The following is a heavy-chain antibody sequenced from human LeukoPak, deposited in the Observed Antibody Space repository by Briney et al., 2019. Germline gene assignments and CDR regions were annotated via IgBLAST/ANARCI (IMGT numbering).Heavy chain of an antibody. CDR3: AKSLRDSSGYYDDFDY. CDR2: ISGSGGST. Sequence: GGSLRLSCAASGFTFSSYAMSWVRQAPGKGLEWVSAISGSGGSTYYADSVKGRFTISRDNSKNTLYLQMNSLRAEATAVYYCAKSLRDSSGYYDDFDYWGQGTLVTVSS. CDR1: GFTFSSYA. D-gene: IGHD3-22*01. J-gene: IGHJ4*02. V-gene: IGHV3-23*01.